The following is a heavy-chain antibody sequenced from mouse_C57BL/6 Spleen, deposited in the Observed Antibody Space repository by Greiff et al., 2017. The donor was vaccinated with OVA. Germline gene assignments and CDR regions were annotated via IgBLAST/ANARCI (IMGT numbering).Heavy chain of an antibody. CDR3: AREGRHITTVVEDAMDY. D-gene: IGHD1-1*01. V-gene: IGHV5-4*01. CDR1: GFTFSSYA. CDR2: ISDGGSYT. J-gene: IGHJ4*01. Sequence: EVKLMESGGGLVKPGGSLKLSCAASGFTFSSYAMSWVRQTPEKRLEWVATISDGGSYTYYPDNVKGRFTISRDNAKNNLYLQMSHLKSEDTAMYYCAREGRHITTVVEDAMDYWGQGTSVTVSS.